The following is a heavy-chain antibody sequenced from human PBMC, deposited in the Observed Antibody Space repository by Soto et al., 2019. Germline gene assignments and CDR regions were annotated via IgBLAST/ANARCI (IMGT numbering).Heavy chain of an antibody. D-gene: IGHD6-13*01. J-gene: IGHJ5*02. CDR2: IIPMFGTT. CDR3: ARAAIHGSSWYFWFDP. V-gene: IGHV1-69*01. Sequence: QVQLVQSGAEVKKPGSSVKVSCKASGGTFSSYAVSWVRQAPGQGLEWVGGIIPMFGTTNYAQKFKGRVTISADESTSTAYMELSSLRSEDAAVYYCARAAIHGSSWYFWFDPWGQGTLVTVSS. CDR1: GGTFSSYA.